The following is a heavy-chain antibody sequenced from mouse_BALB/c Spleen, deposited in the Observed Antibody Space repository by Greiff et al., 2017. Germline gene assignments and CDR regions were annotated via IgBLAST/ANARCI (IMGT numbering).Heavy chain of an antibody. Sequence: EVQLVESGGGLVKPGGSLKLSCAASGFTFSSYAMSWVRQTPEKRLEWVASISSGGSTYYPDSVKGRFTISRDNARNILYLQMSSLRSEDTAMYYCARGDGYYDYFDYWGQGTTLTVSS. CDR2: ISSGGST. D-gene: IGHD2-3*01. J-gene: IGHJ2*01. V-gene: IGHV5-6-5*01. CDR3: ARGDGYYDYFDY. CDR1: GFTFSSYA.